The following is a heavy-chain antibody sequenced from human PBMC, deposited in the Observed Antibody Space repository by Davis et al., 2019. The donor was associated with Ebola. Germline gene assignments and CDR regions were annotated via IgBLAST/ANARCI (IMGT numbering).Heavy chain of an antibody. CDR2: ISSSSTTI. CDR3: ARGDRIDDYFEY. J-gene: IGHJ4*02. V-gene: IGHV3-48*02. CDR1: GFTFGVFS. Sequence: PGGSLRLSCAASGFTFGVFSMNWVRQAPGKGLEWISYISSSSTTIYFADSVKGRFTISRDNAKNSLYLQMNSLRDEDTAVYYCARGDRIDDYFEYWGQGALVTVSS.